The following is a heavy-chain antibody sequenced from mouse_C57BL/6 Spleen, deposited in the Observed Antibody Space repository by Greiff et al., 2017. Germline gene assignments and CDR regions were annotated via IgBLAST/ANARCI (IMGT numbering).Heavy chain of an antibody. J-gene: IGHJ2*01. CDR1: GYAFSSYW. D-gene: IGHD1-1*01. CDR2: IYPGDGDT. V-gene: IGHV1-80*01. Sequence: QVQLQQSGAELVKPGASVKISCKASGYAFSSYWMNWVKQRPGKGLEWIGQIYPGDGDTDYNGKFKGKGTLTADKSSSTAYMQLSSLTSEDSAVYFCARSHYYGSSYYFDYWGQGTTLTVSS. CDR3: ARSHYYGSSYYFDY.